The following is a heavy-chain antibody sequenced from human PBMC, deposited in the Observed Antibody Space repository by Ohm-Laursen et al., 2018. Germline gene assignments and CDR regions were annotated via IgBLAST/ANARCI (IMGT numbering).Heavy chain of an antibody. CDR2: ISGSGGST. CDR1: GFTFSSYA. V-gene: IGHV3-23*01. D-gene: IGHD5-18*01. J-gene: IGHJ3*02. Sequence: SLRLSCSASGFTFSSYAMSWVRQAPGKGLEWVSAISGSGGSTYYADSVKGRFTISRDNSKNTLYLQMNSLRAEDTAVYYCAKVRGYSYGYDAFDIWGQGTMVTVSS. CDR3: AKVRGYSYGYDAFDI.